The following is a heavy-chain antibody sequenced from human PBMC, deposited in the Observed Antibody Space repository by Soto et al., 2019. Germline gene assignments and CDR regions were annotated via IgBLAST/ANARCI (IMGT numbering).Heavy chain of an antibody. Sequence: QVQLVQSGAAVKKPGSSVKVSCTASGGTFGNYVITWVRQAPGHGIEWMGEIFPAFGTVNHAQKFQGRITISADKSTSTAYMELSSLRSEDTAFYYCARGSDILTGPNATYAYWGQGTRLTVSS. D-gene: IGHD3-9*01. CDR2: IFPAFGTV. CDR1: GGTFGNYV. J-gene: IGHJ4*02. CDR3: ARGSDILTGPNATYAY. V-gene: IGHV1-69*06.